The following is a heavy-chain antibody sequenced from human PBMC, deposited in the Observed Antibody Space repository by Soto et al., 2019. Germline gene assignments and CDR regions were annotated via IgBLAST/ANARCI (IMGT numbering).Heavy chain of an antibody. D-gene: IGHD3-22*01. Sequence: QVQLVESGGGVVQPGRSLRLSCAASGFTFSSYGMHWVRQAPGKGLEWVAVIWYDGSNKYYADSVKGRFTISRDNSKNTLYLQMNSLRAEDTAVYYRARDGGITMIVVVSEFSSYYGMDVW. J-gene: IGHJ6*01. CDR2: IWYDGSNK. CDR3: ARDGGITMIVVVSEFSSYYGMDV. CDR1: GFTFSSYG. V-gene: IGHV3-33*01.